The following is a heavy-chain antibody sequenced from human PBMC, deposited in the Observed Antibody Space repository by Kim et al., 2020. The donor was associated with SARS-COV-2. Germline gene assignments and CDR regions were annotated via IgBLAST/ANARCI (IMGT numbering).Heavy chain of an antibody. D-gene: IGHD2-21*02. Sequence: SETLSLTCAVYGGSYSGYYWSWIRQPPGKGLEWIGEINHSGSTNYNPSLKSRVTISVDTSKNQFSLKLSSVTAADTAVYYCARWFVEPPCGGDCYLGNNWFDPWGQGTLVTVSS. V-gene: IGHV4-34*01. J-gene: IGHJ5*02. CDR2: INHSGST. CDR3: ARWFVEPPCGGDCYLGNNWFDP. CDR1: GGSYSGYY.